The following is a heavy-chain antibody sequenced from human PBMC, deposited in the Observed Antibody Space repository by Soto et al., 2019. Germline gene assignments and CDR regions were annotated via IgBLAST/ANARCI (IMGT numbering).Heavy chain of an antibody. CDR1: GYTFTGYY. Sequence: QVQLVQSGAEVKKPGASVKVSSKASGYTFTGYYMRWVRQAPGQGLEWMGWINPNSGGTNYAQKFQGRVTMTRDTSISTAYMELGRPRSDDTAVYYCARDREPVVPAANALENWFDPWGQGTLVTVSS. CDR3: ARDREPVVPAANALENWFDP. J-gene: IGHJ5*02. D-gene: IGHD2-2*01. CDR2: INPNSGGT. V-gene: IGHV1-2*02.